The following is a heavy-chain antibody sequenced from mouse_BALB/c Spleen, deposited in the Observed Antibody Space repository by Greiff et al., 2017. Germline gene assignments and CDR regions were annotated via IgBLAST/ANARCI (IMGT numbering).Heavy chain of an antibody. J-gene: IGHJ2*01. Sequence: VQLKESGAELVKPGASVKLSCTASGFNIKDTYMHWVKQRPEQGLEWIGRIDPANGNTKYDPKFQGKATITADTSSNTAYLQLSSLTSEDTAVYYCANWDYFDYWGQGTTLTVSS. V-gene: IGHV14-3*02. CDR3: ANWDYFDY. CDR2: IDPANGNT. D-gene: IGHD4-1*01. CDR1: GFNIKDTY.